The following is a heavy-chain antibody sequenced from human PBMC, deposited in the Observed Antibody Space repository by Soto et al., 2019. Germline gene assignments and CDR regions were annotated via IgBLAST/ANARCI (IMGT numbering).Heavy chain of an antibody. CDR3: ARDAWCQGLSVAGNSPLCYGMDV. V-gene: IGHV3-33*01. CDR2: IWYDGSNK. CDR1: GFTFSSYG. Sequence: GGSLRLSCAASGFTFSSYGMHWVRQAPGKGLEWVAVIWYDGSNKYYADSVKGRFTISRDNSKNTLYLQMNSLRAEDTAVYYCARDAWCQGLSVAGNSPLCYGMDVWGQGTTVTVSS. D-gene: IGHD6-19*01. J-gene: IGHJ6*02.